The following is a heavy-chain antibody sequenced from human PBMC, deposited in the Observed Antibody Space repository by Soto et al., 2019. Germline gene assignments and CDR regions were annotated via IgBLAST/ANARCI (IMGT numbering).Heavy chain of an antibody. CDR2: IIPFSGTV. Sequence: ASVKVSCKTSGGSFMSQAISWVRQAPGQGPEWMGGIIPFSGTVTYTQRFQGRLTLTADEPTKTAYMELSSLRSEDTAVYYCARGSYDSYAGFFGMDVWGQGTKVTVSS. CDR1: GGSFMSQA. V-gene: IGHV1-69*13. J-gene: IGHJ6*02. D-gene: IGHD3-10*01. CDR3: ARGSYDSYAGFFGMDV.